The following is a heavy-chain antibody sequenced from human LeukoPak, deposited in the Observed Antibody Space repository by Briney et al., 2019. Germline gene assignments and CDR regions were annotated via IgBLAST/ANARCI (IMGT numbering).Heavy chain of an antibody. CDR3: ASSHYDSSGYYYELDY. CDR2: IIPIFGTA. Sequence: SVKVSCKASGGTFSSYAISWVRQAPGQGLEWMGGIIPIFGTANYAQKFQGRVTITTDESMSTAYMELSSLRSEDTAVYYCASSHYDSSGYYYELDYWGQGTLVTVSS. D-gene: IGHD3-22*01. CDR1: GGTFSSYA. J-gene: IGHJ4*02. V-gene: IGHV1-69*05.